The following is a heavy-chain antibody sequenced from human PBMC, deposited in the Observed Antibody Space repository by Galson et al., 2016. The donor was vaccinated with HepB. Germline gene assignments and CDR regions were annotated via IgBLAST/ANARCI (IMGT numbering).Heavy chain of an antibody. V-gene: IGHV3-53*01. CDR1: GFTVSDSY. D-gene: IGHD4-17*01. CDR2: IYGSGRT. Sequence: SLRLSCAASGFTVSDSYMSWVRQAPGKGLEWVSVIYGSGRTHYADSVKGRFTVSRDNSKNTVYLQMNSLRAEDTAVYYCARDPPYVEDFVGGWLWYWGQGTLVTVSS. CDR3: ARDPPYVEDFVGGWLWY. J-gene: IGHJ4*02.